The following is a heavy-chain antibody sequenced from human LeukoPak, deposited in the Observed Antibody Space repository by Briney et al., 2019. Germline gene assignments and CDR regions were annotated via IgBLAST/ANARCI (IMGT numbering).Heavy chain of an antibody. V-gene: IGHV3-23*01. CDR1: GFTFSNYA. CDR3: AKTSYYGSGSELPDH. CDR2: MSGSDGRT. D-gene: IGHD3-10*01. Sequence: GGSLRLSCAASGFTFSNYAMSWVRQAPGKGLEWVSAMSGSDGRTYYTDSPRGRFTISRDNSKNTLYLQMNSLRAEDTAVYYCAKTSYYGSGSELPDHWGQGSLVTVSS. J-gene: IGHJ4*02.